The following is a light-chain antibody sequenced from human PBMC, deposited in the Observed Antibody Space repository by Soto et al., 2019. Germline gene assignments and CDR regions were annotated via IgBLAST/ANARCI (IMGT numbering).Light chain of an antibody. CDR1: QSVDTC. CDR3: QQFYRYPWT. V-gene: IGKV1-5*03. J-gene: IGKJ1*01. CDR2: KAS. Sequence: DIQMTQSPSTLSASVGDRVTITCRASQSVDTCLAWYQQKPGKAPHLPIYKASSLETGVPSRFSGSGSVTEFNLTITSLQPDDLATYYCQQFYRYPWTFGQGTKVEIK.